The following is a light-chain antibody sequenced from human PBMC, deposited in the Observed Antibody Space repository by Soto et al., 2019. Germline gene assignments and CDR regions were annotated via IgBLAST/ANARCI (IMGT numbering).Light chain of an antibody. CDR3: CSYADSSRIYV. J-gene: IGLJ1*01. CDR2: EGS. V-gene: IGLV2-23*01. Sequence: QSALTQPASVSGSPGQSITISCTGTSSDVGSYNLVSWYQQHPGKAPKLMIYEGSKRPSGISNRFSGSKSGNTASLTISGLQAEDEAEYYCCSYADSSRIYVVGSGTKLTV. CDR1: SSDVGSYNL.